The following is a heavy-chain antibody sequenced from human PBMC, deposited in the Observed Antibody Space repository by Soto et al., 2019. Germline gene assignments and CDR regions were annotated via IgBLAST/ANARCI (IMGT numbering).Heavy chain of an antibody. D-gene: IGHD2-21*01. V-gene: IGHV3-66*01. J-gene: IGHJ6*03. CDR2: IYSGGST. CDR3: GRVVRGEVVVILLYYYYYMDV. CDR1: GFTVSSNY. Sequence: GGSLRLSCTASGFTVSSNYMSWVRQAPGKGLEWVSVIYSGGSTYYADSVKGRFTISRDNSKNTLYLQMNSLRAEDTAVYYCGRVVRGEVVVILLYYYYYMDVWGKGTTVTVSS.